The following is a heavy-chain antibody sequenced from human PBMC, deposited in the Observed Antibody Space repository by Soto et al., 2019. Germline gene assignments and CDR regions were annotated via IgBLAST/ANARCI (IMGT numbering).Heavy chain of an antibody. CDR1: GGSISSSSYY. J-gene: IGHJ4*02. D-gene: IGHD3-16*02. CDR2: IYYSGST. Sequence: QLQLQESGPGLVKPSETLSLTCTVSGGSISSSSYYWGWIRQPPGKGLEWIGSIYYSGSTYYNPSLKSRVTISVDTSKNQFSLKLSSVTAADTAVYYCASAYDYVWGSYRIPFDYWGQGTLVTVSS. V-gene: IGHV4-39*01. CDR3: ASAYDYVWGSYRIPFDY.